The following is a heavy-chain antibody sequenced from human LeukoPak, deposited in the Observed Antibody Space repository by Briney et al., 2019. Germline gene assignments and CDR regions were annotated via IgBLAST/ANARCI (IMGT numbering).Heavy chain of an antibody. CDR3: ARPEYRYGYILDY. Sequence: ASVKVSCKASGYTFTGHYIHWVRQAPGQGLEWMGCIKPDSGATNYQQKFQGRVTMTRYTSIRTAHMKLRRLTSGHRAVYFCARPEYRYGYILDYWGRGTVVTVSS. J-gene: IGHJ4*02. V-gene: IGHV1-2*02. CDR2: IKPDSGAT. CDR1: GYTFTGHY. D-gene: IGHD5-18*01.